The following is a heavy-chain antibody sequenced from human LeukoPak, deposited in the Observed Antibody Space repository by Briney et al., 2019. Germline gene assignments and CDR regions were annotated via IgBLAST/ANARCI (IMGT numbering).Heavy chain of an antibody. J-gene: IGHJ5*01. Sequence: GESLKISCKGSQYTSSNYWIGWVRQMPGKGLEWMGLIYPGNSDTRYGPSFKGQVTISVDKSITTAYLQWSSLKASDTAMYYCASLSYSYESSGFDSWGQGTLVIVSS. V-gene: IGHV5-51*01. CDR2: IYPGNSDT. CDR3: ASLSYSYESSGFDS. CDR1: QYTSSNYW. D-gene: IGHD3-22*01.